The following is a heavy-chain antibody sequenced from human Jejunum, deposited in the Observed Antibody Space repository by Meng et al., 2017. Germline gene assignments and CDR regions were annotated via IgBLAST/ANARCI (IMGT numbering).Heavy chain of an antibody. Sequence: GESLKISCAASGFNITTYTLNWVRQAPGKGLEWVSSINGRSNYIYYADSVKGRFTISRDNAKNSLTLQMNSLRGDETAVYYCVREDGKVGTSSAFDIWGQGTMVTVSS. CDR2: INGRSNYI. D-gene: IGHD1-26*01. CDR1: GFNITTYT. CDR3: VREDGKVGTSSAFDI. J-gene: IGHJ3*02. V-gene: IGHV3-21*01.